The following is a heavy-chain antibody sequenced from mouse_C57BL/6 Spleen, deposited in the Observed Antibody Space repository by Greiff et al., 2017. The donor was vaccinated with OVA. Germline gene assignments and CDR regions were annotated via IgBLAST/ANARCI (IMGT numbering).Heavy chain of an antibody. CDR2: IYPGDGDT. Sequence: QVQLQQSGPELVKPGASVKISCKASGYAFSSSWMHWVKQRPGKGLEWIGRIYPGDGDTNYNGKFKGKATLTADKSSSTAYMQLSSLTSEDSAVYFCARRDLDYWGRGTTLTVSS. CDR3: ARRDLDY. CDR1: GYAFSSSW. J-gene: IGHJ2*01. V-gene: IGHV1-82*01.